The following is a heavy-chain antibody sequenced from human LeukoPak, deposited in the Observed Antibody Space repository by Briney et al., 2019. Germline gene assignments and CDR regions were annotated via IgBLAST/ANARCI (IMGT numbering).Heavy chain of an antibody. D-gene: IGHD3-3*01. Sequence: PSETLSLTCAVYGGSFSGYYWSWIRQPPGKGLEWIGEINHSGSTNYNPSLKSRVTISVDTSKNQFSLKLSSVTAADTAVYYCARVGEWLFHQTYYFDYWGQGTLVTVSS. CDR2: INHSGST. CDR1: GGSFSGYY. CDR3: ARVGEWLFHQTYYFDY. V-gene: IGHV4-34*01. J-gene: IGHJ4*02.